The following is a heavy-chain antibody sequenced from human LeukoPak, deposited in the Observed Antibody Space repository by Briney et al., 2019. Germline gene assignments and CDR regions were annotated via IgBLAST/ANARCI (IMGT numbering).Heavy chain of an antibody. V-gene: IGHV3-30*18. CDR2: ISYDGRNK. CDR3: AKDAQVRGVINGFDY. Sequence: GGSLRLSCAASGFTFSDSGIHWVRQAPGKGLEWVAVISYDGRNKHYADSVKGRFTISRDNSKNTLYLQMNSLTAEDTAMHYCAKDAQVRGVINGFDYWGQGTLVTVSS. J-gene: IGHJ4*02. CDR1: GFTFSDSG. D-gene: IGHD3-10*01.